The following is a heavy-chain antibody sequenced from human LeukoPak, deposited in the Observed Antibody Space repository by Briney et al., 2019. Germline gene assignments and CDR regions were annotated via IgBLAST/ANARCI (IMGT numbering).Heavy chain of an antibody. Sequence: GGSLRLSCAASGFNFSSFEMNWVRQAPGKGQEWVSYISSSGNTISYADSVKGRFTISRDNAKNSLYLQMNSLRGEDTAFYYCASYGSGSLWGQGTLVTVSS. D-gene: IGHD3-10*01. CDR2: ISSSGNTI. CDR1: GFNFSSFE. V-gene: IGHV3-48*03. J-gene: IGHJ4*02. CDR3: ASYGSGSL.